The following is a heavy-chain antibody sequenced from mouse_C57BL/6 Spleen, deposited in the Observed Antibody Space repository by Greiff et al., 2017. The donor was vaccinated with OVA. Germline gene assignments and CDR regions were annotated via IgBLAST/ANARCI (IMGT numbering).Heavy chain of an antibody. CDR1: GYTFTSYW. CDR3: ARTWDY. Sequence: QVQMQQPGAELVKPGASVKLSCKASGYTFTSYWMQWVKQRPGQGLEWIGEIDPSDSYTNYNQKFKGKATLTVDTSSSTAYMQLSSLTSEDSAVYYCARTWDYWGQGTTLTVSS. J-gene: IGHJ2*01. V-gene: IGHV1-50*01. CDR2: IDPSDSYT.